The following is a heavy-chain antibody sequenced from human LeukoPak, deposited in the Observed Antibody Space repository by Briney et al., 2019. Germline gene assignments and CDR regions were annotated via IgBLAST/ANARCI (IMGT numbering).Heavy chain of an antibody. CDR3: ARGSGTTYRPSDY. V-gene: IGHV4-38-2*01. CDR2: IYHSGST. J-gene: IGHJ4*02. D-gene: IGHD3-10*01. CDR1: GYSISSGYY. Sequence: SETLSLTCAVSGYSISSGYYWGWIRQPPGKGLEWIGSIYHSGSTYYNPSLKSRVTISVDTSKNQFSLNLRSVTAADTAVYYCARGSGTTYRPSDYWGQGILVTVSS.